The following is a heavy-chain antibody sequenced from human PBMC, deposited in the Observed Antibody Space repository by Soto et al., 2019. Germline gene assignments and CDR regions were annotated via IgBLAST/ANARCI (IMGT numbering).Heavy chain of an antibody. J-gene: IGHJ5*02. CDR2: INAGNGNT. D-gene: IGHD2-2*01. Sequence: QVQLVQSGAEVKKPGASVKVSCKASGYTFTSYAMHWVRQAPGQRLEWMGWINAGNGNTKYSQKFQGRVTITRDTPASTAYMELSSLRSEDTAVYYCAREGGDIVVVPAAMSWFDPWGQGTLVTVSS. CDR1: GYTFTSYA. V-gene: IGHV1-3*01. CDR3: AREGGDIVVVPAAMSWFDP.